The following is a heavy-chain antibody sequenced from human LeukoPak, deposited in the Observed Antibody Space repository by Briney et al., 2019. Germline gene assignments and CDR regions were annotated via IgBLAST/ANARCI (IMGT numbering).Heavy chain of an antibody. V-gene: IGHV1-46*01. D-gene: IGHD5-18*01. CDR2: ITPGGGST. J-gene: IGHJ6*03. Sequence: ASVRVSCKASGYTFTTYYMHWVRQAPGQGLEWMGIITPGGGSTSYAQKFQGRVTMTRDTSTSTVYMELSSLRSEDTAVYYCARDGEVASSYGYYYYYMDVWGKGTTVTVSS. CDR3: ARDGEVASSYGYYYYYMDV. CDR1: GYTFTTYY.